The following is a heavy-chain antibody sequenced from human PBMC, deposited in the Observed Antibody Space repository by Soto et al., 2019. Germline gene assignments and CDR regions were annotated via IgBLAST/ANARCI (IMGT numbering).Heavy chain of an antibody. CDR1: GFTFSTSA. Sequence: EVQLLESGGGLVQPGGSLRLSCEASGFTFSTSAMSWVRQAPGKGLEWVSTISDSGSTYYADSVKGRFTISRDNSKNTLYLQTNSLRAEDTAVFYCAIVWGEDGYCSRTSCLYYFHHWGQGTLVTVSS. CDR3: AIVWGEDGYCSRTSCLYYFHH. J-gene: IGHJ4*02. CDR2: ISDSGST. V-gene: IGHV3-23*01. D-gene: IGHD2-2*03.